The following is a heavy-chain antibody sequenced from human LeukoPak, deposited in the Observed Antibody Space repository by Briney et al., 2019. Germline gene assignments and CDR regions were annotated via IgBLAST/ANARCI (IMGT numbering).Heavy chain of an antibody. J-gene: IGHJ5*02. V-gene: IGHV3-53*01. CDR2: IYSGGST. D-gene: IGHD3-9*01. Sequence: GGSLRLSCAASGFTVSSNYMSWVRQAPGKGLEWVSVIYSGGSTYYADSVKGRFTISRDNSKNTLYLQMNSLRAEDTAVYYCARVGGLRYFDRPFWFDPWGQGTLVTVSS. CDR1: GFTVSSNY. CDR3: ARVGGLRYFDRPFWFDP.